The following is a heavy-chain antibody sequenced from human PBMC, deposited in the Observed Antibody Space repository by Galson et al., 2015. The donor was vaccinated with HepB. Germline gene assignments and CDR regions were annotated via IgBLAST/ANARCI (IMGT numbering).Heavy chain of an antibody. D-gene: IGHD3-22*01. CDR2: INGVGGST. J-gene: IGHJ3*01. V-gene: IGHV3-23*01. CDR3: AKAFYDSSGGHALDV. Sequence: SLRLSCAASGFTFSSYAMRWVRQAPGKGPEWVSSINGVGGSTYYSESAKGRFTVSRDNSKNTLYLQMNSLRAEDTATYYCAKAFYDSSGGHALDVWGQGTVVTVSS. CDR1: GFTFSSYA.